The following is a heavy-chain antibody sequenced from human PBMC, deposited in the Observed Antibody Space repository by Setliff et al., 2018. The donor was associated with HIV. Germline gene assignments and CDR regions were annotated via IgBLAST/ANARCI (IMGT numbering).Heavy chain of an antibody. J-gene: IGHJ4*02. CDR2: IDLSESS. Sequence: SETLSLSCAVSGGSISSSNWWSWVRQPPGKGLEWIGEIDLSESSNYNPSLKSRVTISVDKSRNQFSLNLNPVTAADTAVYYCARARGILTGYLYFDSWGQGALVTVSS. CDR3: ARARGILTGYLYFDS. V-gene: IGHV4-4*02. CDR1: GGSISSSNW. D-gene: IGHD3-9*01.